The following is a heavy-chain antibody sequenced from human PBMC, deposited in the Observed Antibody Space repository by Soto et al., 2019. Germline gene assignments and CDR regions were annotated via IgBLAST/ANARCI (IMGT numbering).Heavy chain of an antibody. J-gene: IGHJ4*02. D-gene: IGHD2-2*03. Sequence: GGSLRLSCAASGFTFSNYGMHWVRQAPGKGLEWVSTISDSGGSTYYADSVKGRFTISRDNSKNTLHLQMNTLRAEDTAVYYCAYGDCTSTSCFAYWGQGTLVTVSS. V-gene: IGHV3-23*01. CDR1: GFTFSNYG. CDR2: ISDSGGST. CDR3: AYGDCTSTSCFAY.